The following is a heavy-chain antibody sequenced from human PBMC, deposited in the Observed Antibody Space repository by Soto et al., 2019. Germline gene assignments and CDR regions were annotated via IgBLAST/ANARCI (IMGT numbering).Heavy chain of an antibody. CDR1: GGSFSGYY. CDR3: ARGIGYCSSINCYSSRRLRFDS. Sequence: QVQLQQWGAGLLKPSETLSLTCAVYGGSFSGYYWTWIRQSPEKGLEWIGEVNHSGTTYYNPSLKTRVTISGHTPKNQFSLKRSSVTAADTAVYYCARGIGYCSSINCYSSRRLRFDSWGQGTLVTVSS. J-gene: IGHJ4*02. CDR2: VNHSGTT. D-gene: IGHD2-2*01. V-gene: IGHV4-34*01.